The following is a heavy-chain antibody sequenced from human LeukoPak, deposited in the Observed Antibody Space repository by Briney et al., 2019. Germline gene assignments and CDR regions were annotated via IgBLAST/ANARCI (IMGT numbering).Heavy chain of an antibody. CDR2: ISSSSSYI. CDR1: GFTLSDYW. J-gene: IGHJ4*02. CDR3: ASMLGCSGGSCYMGLEDY. Sequence: GGSLRLSCAASGFTLSDYWMHWVRQAPGKGLEWVSSISSSSSYIYYADSVKGRFTISRDNAKNSLYLQMNSLRAEDTAVYYCASMLGCSGGSCYMGLEDYWGQGTLVTVSS. V-gene: IGHV3-21*01. D-gene: IGHD2-15*01.